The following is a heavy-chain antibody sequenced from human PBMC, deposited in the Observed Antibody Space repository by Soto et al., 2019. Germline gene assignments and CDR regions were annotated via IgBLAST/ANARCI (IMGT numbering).Heavy chain of an antibody. V-gene: IGHV3-9*01. CDR3: AKDRGYTLIGAFDI. CDR2: ISWNSGSI. D-gene: IGHD2-21*01. J-gene: IGHJ3*02. Sequence: GGSLRLSCAASGFTFDDYAMHWVRQAPGKGLEWVSGISWNSGSIGYADSVKGRFTISRDNAKNSLYLQMNSLRAEDTALYYCAKDRGYTLIGAFDIWGQGTMVTVSS. CDR1: GFTFDDYA.